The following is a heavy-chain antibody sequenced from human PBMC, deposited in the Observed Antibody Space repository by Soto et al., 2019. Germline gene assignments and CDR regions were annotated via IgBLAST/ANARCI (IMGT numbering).Heavy chain of an antibody. V-gene: IGHV3-9*01. CDR1: GFTFDDYA. CDR2: ISWNSGSI. D-gene: IGHD3-22*01. J-gene: IGHJ4*02. Sequence: LRLSCAASGFTFDDYAMHWVRQAPGKGLEWVSGISWNSGSIGYADSVKGRFTISRDNAKNSLYLQMNSLRAEDTALYYCAKDTLTYYYDSSGYYPATGFDYWGQGALVTVSS. CDR3: AKDTLTYYYDSSGYYPATGFDY.